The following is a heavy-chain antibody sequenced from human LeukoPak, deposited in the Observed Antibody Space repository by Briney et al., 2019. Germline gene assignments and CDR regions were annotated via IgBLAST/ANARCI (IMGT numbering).Heavy chain of an antibody. CDR2: IYYSGST. V-gene: IGHV4-59*01. Sequence: PSETLSLTCTVSGGSISSYYWSWIRQPPGKGLEWIGYIYYSGSTNYNPSLKSRVTISVDTSKNQFSLKLSSVTAADTAVYYCARLVVGRDGYNFDYWGQGTLVTVSS. D-gene: IGHD5-24*01. CDR1: GGSISSYY. CDR3: ARLVVGRDGYNFDY. J-gene: IGHJ4*02.